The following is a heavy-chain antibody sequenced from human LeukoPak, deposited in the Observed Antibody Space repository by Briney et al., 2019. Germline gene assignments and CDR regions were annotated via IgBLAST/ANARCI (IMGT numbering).Heavy chain of an antibody. V-gene: IGHV5-51*01. CDR1: GYSFTSYW. CDR3: ARQDAFGSPDYGMDV. Sequence: GESLMISCKGSGYSFTSYWIGWVRQMPGKGLEWMGIIYPGDSDTRYSPSFQGQVTISADKSISTAYLQWSSLKASDTAMYYCARQDAFGSPDYGMDVWGQGTTVTVSS. D-gene: IGHD3-10*01. J-gene: IGHJ6*02. CDR2: IYPGDSDT.